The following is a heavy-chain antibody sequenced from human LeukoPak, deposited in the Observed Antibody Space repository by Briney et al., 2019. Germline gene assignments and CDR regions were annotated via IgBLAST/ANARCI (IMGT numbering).Heavy chain of an antibody. J-gene: IGHJ6*02. Sequence: GGSLRLSCTASGFTFSSDAMNWVRQAPGKGLEWVSAISGSGGSTYYADSVKGRFTISRDNSKYTLYLQMNSLRAEDTAVYYCAKFRAFWSGYYTGFHYYGMDVWGQGTTVTVSS. D-gene: IGHD3-3*01. V-gene: IGHV3-23*01. CDR3: AKFRAFWSGYYTGFHYYGMDV. CDR2: ISGSGGST. CDR1: GFTFSSDA.